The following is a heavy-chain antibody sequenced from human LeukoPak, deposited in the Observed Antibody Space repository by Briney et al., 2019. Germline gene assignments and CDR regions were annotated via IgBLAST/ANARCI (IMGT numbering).Heavy chain of an antibody. CDR1: GFTFSSYS. Sequence: GGSLRLSCGASGFTFSSYSMNWVRQAPGKGPEWVSYISSSSSYIYYADSVKGRFTISRDNAKNSLYLQMNSLRAEDTAVYYCARGRPIDYWGQGTLVTVSS. CDR2: ISSSSSYI. V-gene: IGHV3-21*01. CDR3: ARGRPIDY. J-gene: IGHJ4*02.